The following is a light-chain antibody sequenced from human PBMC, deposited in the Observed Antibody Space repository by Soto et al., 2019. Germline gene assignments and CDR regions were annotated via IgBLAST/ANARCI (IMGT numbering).Light chain of an antibody. CDR1: RSDVGGYNY. J-gene: IGLJ1*01. CDR3: CSYAGRYTYV. CDR2: DVS. Sequence: QSALTQPRSVSGSPGQSVTISCTGTRSDVGGYNYVSWYQQHPGKAPKLIIYDVSKRPSGVPDRFSGSKSGNTASLSISGLQAEDEADYYCCSYAGRYTYVFGTGTKV. V-gene: IGLV2-11*01.